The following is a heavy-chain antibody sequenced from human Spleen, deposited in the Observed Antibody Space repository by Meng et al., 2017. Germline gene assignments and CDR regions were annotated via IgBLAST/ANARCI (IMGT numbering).Heavy chain of an antibody. CDR1: VGTFSSYA. V-gene: IGHV1-69*10. D-gene: IGHD6-13*01. Sequence: QVQLVQSGAEVKKPGSSVKVSCKASVGTFSSYAISWVRQAPGQGLEWMGGIIPILGIANYAQKFQGRVTITADKSTSTAYMELSSLRSEDTAVYYCVGGKGGSSWNYWGQGTLVTVSS. J-gene: IGHJ4*02. CDR3: VGGKGGSSWNY. CDR2: IIPILGIA.